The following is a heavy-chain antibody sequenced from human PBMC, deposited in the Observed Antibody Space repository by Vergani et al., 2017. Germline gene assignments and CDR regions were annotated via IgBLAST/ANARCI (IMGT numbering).Heavy chain of an antibody. CDR1: GGTFSSYA. Sequence: QVQLVQSGAEVKKPGSSVKVSCKASGGTFSSYAISWVRQAPGQGLEWMGGIIPIFGTANYAQKFQGRVTITAGESTSTAYMELSSLRSEETAVNYWARGTIFGVVMRPWFDPWGQGTLVTVSS. CDR2: IIPIFGTA. V-gene: IGHV1-69*01. D-gene: IGHD3-3*01. CDR3: ARGTIFGVVMRPWFDP. J-gene: IGHJ5*02.